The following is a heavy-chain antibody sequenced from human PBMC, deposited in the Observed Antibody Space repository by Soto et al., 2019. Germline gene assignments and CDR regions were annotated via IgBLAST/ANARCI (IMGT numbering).Heavy chain of an antibody. Sequence: EVQLVESGGGLVKPGGSLRLSCAASGFTFSSYSMNWVRQAPGKGLEWVSSISSSSSYIYYAYSVKGRFTISRDNAKNSLYLQMNSLRAEDTAVYYCARVDVVTTNDAFDIWGQGTMVTVSS. J-gene: IGHJ3*02. CDR3: ARVDVVTTNDAFDI. D-gene: IGHD2-21*02. CDR2: ISSSSSYI. CDR1: GFTFSSYS. V-gene: IGHV3-21*01.